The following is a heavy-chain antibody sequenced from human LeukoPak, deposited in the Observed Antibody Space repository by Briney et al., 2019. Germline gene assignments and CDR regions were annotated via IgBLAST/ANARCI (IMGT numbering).Heavy chain of an antibody. CDR1: GYTFTGYY. J-gene: IGHJ5*02. D-gene: IGHD2-2*01. V-gene: IGHV1-2*02. CDR2: INPNSGGT. Sequence: GASVKVSCKASGYTFTGYYMHWVRQAPGQGLEWMGWINPNSGGTDYAQKFQGRVTMTRDTSISTAYMELSRLRSDDTAVYYCARGRGGPAAWWFDPWGQGTLVTVSS. CDR3: ARGRGGPAAWWFDP.